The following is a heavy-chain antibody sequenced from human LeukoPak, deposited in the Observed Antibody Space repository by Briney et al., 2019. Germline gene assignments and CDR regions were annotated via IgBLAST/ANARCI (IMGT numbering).Heavy chain of an antibody. CDR3: ARHSATYGLDY. Sequence: SETLSLTCTVSGASISSYYWSWIRQPPGKGLEWIGYIYYSGSTKYNPSLKSRVSISVDTSKNQLSLKLSSVTAADAAVYYCARHSATYGLDYWGQGTLVTVSS. CDR2: IYYSGST. V-gene: IGHV4-59*01. J-gene: IGHJ4*02. D-gene: IGHD1-26*01. CDR1: GASISSYY.